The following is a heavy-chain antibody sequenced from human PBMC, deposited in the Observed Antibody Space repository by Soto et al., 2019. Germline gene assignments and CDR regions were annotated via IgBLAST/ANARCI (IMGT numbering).Heavy chain of an antibody. D-gene: IGHD1-1*01. CDR1: GLSFNPYS. J-gene: IGHJ4*02. CDR3: ARVPGTTRYWDF. Sequence: GGALRLSCAPPGLSFNPYSMNWVRQAPGKGLEWLSYITSSSSTICYADSVKGRFTISRDNAKNSLYLQMNSLSAEDTAVYYCARVPGTTRYWDFWGQGTLVTVSS. CDR2: ITSSSSTI. V-gene: IGHV3-48*01.